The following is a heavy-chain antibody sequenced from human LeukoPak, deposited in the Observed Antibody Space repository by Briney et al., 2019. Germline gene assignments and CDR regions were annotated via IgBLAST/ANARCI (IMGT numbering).Heavy chain of an antibody. J-gene: IGHJ6*02. V-gene: IGHV3-49*04. CDR2: IRSKAYGGAT. Sequence: RSLRLSCTASGFTFGDYAMTWVRQAPGKGLEWVGFIRSKAYGGATDFAASVKGRFIISRDDSKSIAYLQMNSLKTEDTAVYYCTAYDPSDYYGMDVWGQGTTVTVS. D-gene: IGHD5-12*01. CDR1: GFTFGDYA. CDR3: TAYDPSDYYGMDV.